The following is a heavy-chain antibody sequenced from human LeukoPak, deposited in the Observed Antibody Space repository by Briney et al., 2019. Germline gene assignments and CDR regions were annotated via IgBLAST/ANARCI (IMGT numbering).Heavy chain of an antibody. D-gene: IGHD4-17*01. V-gene: IGHV4-59*01. J-gene: IGHJ6*03. CDR1: GGSISSYY. CDR2: IYYSGST. Sequence: SETLSLTCTVSGGSISSYYRSWIRQPPGKGLEWIGYIYYSGSTNYNPSLKSRVTISVDTSKNQFSLKLSSVTAADTAVYYCAGTTVTTFIYYYYYMDVWGKGTTVTVSS. CDR3: AGTTVTTFIYYYYYMDV.